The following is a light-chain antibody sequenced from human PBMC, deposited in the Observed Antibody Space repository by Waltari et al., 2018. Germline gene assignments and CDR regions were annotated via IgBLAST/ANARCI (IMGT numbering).Light chain of an antibody. CDR2: DVS. Sequence: QAALTQPPSVSGSPGQSVTISCTGTTSDIGGYNYVSCYQQHPGKAPKLMIYDVSKRSSVFSDRFSGSKSGNTASLTISGLQAEDEADYYCSSYAGSNTLLFGGGTRLTVL. J-gene: IGLJ2*01. CDR1: TSDIGGYNY. CDR3: SSYAGSNTLL. V-gene: IGLV2-11*01.